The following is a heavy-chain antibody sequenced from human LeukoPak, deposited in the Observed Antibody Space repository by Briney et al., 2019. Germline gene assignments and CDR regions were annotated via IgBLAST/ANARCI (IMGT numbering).Heavy chain of an antibody. Sequence: GSLRLSCTASGFIFNNFAMTWVRRAPGKGLEWVSSINGTSSETWHADSVKGRFTFSRDNSKNTLYLQMNSLRAEDTAVYYCARGFNRGFDPWGQGTLVTVSS. D-gene: IGHD1-14*01. J-gene: IGHJ5*02. CDR2: INGTSSET. CDR1: GFIFNNFA. CDR3: ARGFNRGFDP. V-gene: IGHV3-23*01.